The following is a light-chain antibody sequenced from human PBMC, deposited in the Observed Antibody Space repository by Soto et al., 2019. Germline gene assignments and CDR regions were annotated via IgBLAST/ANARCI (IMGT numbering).Light chain of an antibody. V-gene: IGLV2-14*03. Sequence: QSALTQPASVSGSPGQSITIACTGTSSDIGTYNSVSWYQQHAGEAPKLLIYELTNRPSGVSNRFSGSKSGNTASLSISGLQAEDEAHYFCSSYRKPATTLLFGGGTTLTVL. CDR1: SSDIGTYNS. CDR2: ELT. CDR3: SSYRKPATTLL. J-gene: IGLJ2*01.